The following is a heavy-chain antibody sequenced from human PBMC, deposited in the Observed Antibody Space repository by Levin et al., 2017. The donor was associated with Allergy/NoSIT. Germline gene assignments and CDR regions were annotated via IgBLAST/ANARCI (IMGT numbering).Heavy chain of an antibody. CDR2: IYPGDSDT. CDR3: ARRGRDCSSTKCYFYLDY. J-gene: IGHJ4*02. D-gene: IGHD2-2*01. Sequence: KNGESLKISCKVSGYSFINYWIGWVRRMPGKGLEWVGIIYPGDSDTIYSPSFQGQVTISADNSITTAYLQWSSLKASDTATYYCARRGRDCSSTKCYFYLDYWGQGTRVTVSS. V-gene: IGHV5-51*01. CDR1: GYSFINYW.